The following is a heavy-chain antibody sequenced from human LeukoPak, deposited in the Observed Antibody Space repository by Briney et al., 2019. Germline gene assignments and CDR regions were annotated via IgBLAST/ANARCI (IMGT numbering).Heavy chain of an antibody. CDR3: ASAGDTSDYFYFSAFDI. V-gene: IGHV5-51*01. D-gene: IGHD3-22*01. Sequence: GASLQISCQGSGSSFTNSWIGWVRQMPGKGLEWMGIIYPGDSDTTYSPSFQGQVTISADKSISTAYLQWSSLKASDTAMYYCASAGDTSDYFYFSAFDIWGQGTMVTVSS. CDR1: GSSFTNSW. J-gene: IGHJ3*02. CDR2: IYPGDSDT.